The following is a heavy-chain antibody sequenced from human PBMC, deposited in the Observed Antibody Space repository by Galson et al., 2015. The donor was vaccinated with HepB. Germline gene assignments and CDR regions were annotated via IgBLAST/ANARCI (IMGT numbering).Heavy chain of an antibody. J-gene: IGHJ3*02. Sequence: SLRLSCAVSGITFSNYWMNWLRQAPGKGLECVASIKPDGTETQYVDPVKGRFTISRDNAKNSLYLQMNSLTVEDTAVYYCATGGLMYAFDIWGRGTKVTVSS. CDR2: IKPDGTET. CDR1: GITFSNYW. CDR3: ATGGLMYAFDI. D-gene: IGHD2-8*01. V-gene: IGHV3-7*01.